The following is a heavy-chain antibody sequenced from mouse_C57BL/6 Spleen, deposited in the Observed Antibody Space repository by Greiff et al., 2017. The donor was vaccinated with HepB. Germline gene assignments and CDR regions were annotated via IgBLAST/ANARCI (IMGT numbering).Heavy chain of an antibody. CDR1: GYAFSSYW. CDR3: ARGTAQARRFDY. Sequence: VQLQQSGAELVKPGASVKISCKASGYAFSSYWMNWVKQRPGKGLEWIGQIYPGDGDTNYNGKFKGKATLTADKSSSTAYMQLSSLTSEDSAVYFCARGTAQARRFDYWGQGTTLTVSS. CDR2: IYPGDGDT. D-gene: IGHD3-2*02. V-gene: IGHV1-80*01. J-gene: IGHJ2*01.